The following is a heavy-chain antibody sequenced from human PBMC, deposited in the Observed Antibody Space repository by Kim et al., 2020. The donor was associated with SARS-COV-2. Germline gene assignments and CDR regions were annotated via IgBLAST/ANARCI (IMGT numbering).Heavy chain of an antibody. CDR1: GGTFSSYA. V-gene: IGHV1-69*13. Sequence: SVKVSCKASGGTFSSYAISWVRQAPGQGLEWMGGIIPIFGTANYAQKFQGRVTITADESTSTAYMELSSLRSEDTAVYYCARDLYYYGSGSHAPFDYWGQGTLVTVSS. D-gene: IGHD3-10*01. CDR3: ARDLYYYGSGSHAPFDY. J-gene: IGHJ4*02. CDR2: IIPIFGTA.